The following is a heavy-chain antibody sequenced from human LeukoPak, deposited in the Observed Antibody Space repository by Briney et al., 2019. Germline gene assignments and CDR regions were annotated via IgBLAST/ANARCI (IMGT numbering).Heavy chain of an antibody. V-gene: IGHV4-59*01. J-gene: IGHJ4*02. D-gene: IGHD3-10*02. CDR1: GGSISSYY. CDR3: ARGPVFGELLT. Sequence: SETLSLTCTVSGGSISSYYWSRIRQPPGKGLEWIGYIYYSGSTNYNPSLKSRVTISVDTSKNQFSLKLSSVTAADTAVYYCARGPVFGELLTWGQGTLVTVFS. CDR2: IYYSGST.